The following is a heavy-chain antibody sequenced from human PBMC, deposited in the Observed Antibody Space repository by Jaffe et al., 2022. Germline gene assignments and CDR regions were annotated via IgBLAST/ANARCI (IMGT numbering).Heavy chain of an antibody. CDR3: AKDRPFVLVVYATLSSEYYMDV. CDR1: GFTFSSYG. V-gene: IGHV3-30*02. Sequence: QVQLVESGGGVVQPGGSLRLSCAASGFTFSSYGMHWVRQAPGKGLEWVAFIRYDGSNKYYADSVKGRFTISRDNSKNTLYLQMNSLRAEDTAVYYCAKDRPFVLVVYATLSSEYYMDVWGKGTTVTVSS. J-gene: IGHJ6*03. D-gene: IGHD2-8*02. CDR2: IRYDGSNK.